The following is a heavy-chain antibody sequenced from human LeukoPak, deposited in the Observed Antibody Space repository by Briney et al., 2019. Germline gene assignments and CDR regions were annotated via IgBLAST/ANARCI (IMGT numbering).Heavy chain of an antibody. D-gene: IGHD2-15*01. CDR2: ISYDGRNK. Sequence: GESLRLSCAASGFTFSSNGMHWGRQGPGTGLGWVAVISYDGRNKYYSGSVKGRFTISRDNSKNTLYLQMNSLRAEDTAVYYCAKDHRRYCSGGSCYSNWFDPWGQGTLVTVSS. CDR1: GFTFSSNG. V-gene: IGHV3-30*18. CDR3: AKDHRRYCSGGSCYSNWFDP. J-gene: IGHJ5*02.